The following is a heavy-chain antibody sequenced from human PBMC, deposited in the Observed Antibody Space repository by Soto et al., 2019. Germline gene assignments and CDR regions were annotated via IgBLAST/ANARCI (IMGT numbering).Heavy chain of an antibody. J-gene: IGHJ6*02. CDR3: AKDRGLRSPVSGGMDV. CDR1: GFTFSSYN. D-gene: IGHD3-10*01. CDR2: LSSRSNHI. V-gene: IGHV3-21*01. Sequence: PGGSLRLSXAGSGFTFSSYNMNWVRQAPGKGLEWVSSLSSRSNHIFHADSVKGRFTISRDNAKNSLYLQMNSLKAEDTAVYYCAKDRGLRSPVSGGMDVWGQGTTVTVSS.